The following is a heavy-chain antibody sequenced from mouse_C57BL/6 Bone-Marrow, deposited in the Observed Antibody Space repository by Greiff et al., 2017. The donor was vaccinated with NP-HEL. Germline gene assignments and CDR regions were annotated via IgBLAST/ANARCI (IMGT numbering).Heavy chain of an antibody. J-gene: IGHJ1*03. CDR3: ARGGTTVVDQDWYFDV. Sequence: VQLQQPGAELVMPGASVKLSCKASGYTFTSYWMHWVKQRPGQGLEWIGEIDPSDSYTNYNQKVKGKSTLTVDKSSSTAYMQLSSLTSEDSAVYYCARGGTTVVDQDWYFDVWGTGTTVTVSS. CDR2: IDPSDSYT. CDR1: GYTFTSYW. V-gene: IGHV1-69*01. D-gene: IGHD1-1*01.